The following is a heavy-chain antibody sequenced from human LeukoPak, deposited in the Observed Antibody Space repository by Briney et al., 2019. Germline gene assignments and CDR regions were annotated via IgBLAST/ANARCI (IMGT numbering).Heavy chain of an antibody. V-gene: IGHV3-48*01. CDR3: ARVSITMIVVGDC. D-gene: IGHD3-22*01. CDR2: ISSSSSTI. J-gene: IGHJ4*02. Sequence: PGGSLRLSCAASGFTFSSYSMNWVRQAPGKGLEWVSYISSSSSTIYYADSVKGRFTISRDNAKNSLYLQMNSLRAEDTAVYYCARVSITMIVVGDCWGQGTLVTVSS. CDR1: GFTFSSYS.